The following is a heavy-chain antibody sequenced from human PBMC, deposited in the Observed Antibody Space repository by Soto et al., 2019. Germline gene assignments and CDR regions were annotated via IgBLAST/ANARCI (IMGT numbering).Heavy chain of an antibody. D-gene: IGHD1-1*01. Sequence: EVQLVESGGGLVKPGGSLRLSCAASGFTFSTYSMNWVRQAPGKGLEWVSSISSSSDYIYYADSVKGRFTISRDNAKNPLHLQMNSLSDEDTAVYYCASGGTTGTTAPNWFDPWGQGTLVTVSS. CDR2: ISSSSDYI. V-gene: IGHV3-21*01. CDR3: ASGGTTGTTAPNWFDP. CDR1: GFTFSTYS. J-gene: IGHJ5*02.